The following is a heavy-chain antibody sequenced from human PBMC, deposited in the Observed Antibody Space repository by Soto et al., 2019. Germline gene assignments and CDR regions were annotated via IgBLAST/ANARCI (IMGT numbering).Heavy chain of an antibody. CDR1: GFTFSSYS. CDR2: ISSSSSTI. J-gene: IGHJ4*02. V-gene: IGHV3-48*01. Sequence: EVQLVESGGGLVQPGGSLRLSCAASGFTFSSYSMNWVRQAPGKGLEWVSYISSSSSTIHYADSVKGRFTISRDNAKNSLLLQMNSLRVEDTALYYCARIRPGYYFDYWGQGTLVTVSS. CDR3: ARIRPGYYFDY. D-gene: IGHD3-16*01.